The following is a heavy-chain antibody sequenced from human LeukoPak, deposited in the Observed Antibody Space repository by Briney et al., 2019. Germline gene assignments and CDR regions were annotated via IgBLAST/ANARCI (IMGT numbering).Heavy chain of an antibody. CDR1: GFTFSSYS. D-gene: IGHD3-22*01. CDR2: ISSSSSTI. Sequence: GGSLRLSCAASGFTFSSYSMNWVRQAPGKGLEWVSYISSSSSTIYYADSVKGRFTISRDNSKNTLYLQMNSLRAEDTAVYYCAKDLDSYYDSSGYVGYWGQGTLVTVSS. V-gene: IGHV3-48*01. CDR3: AKDLDSYYDSSGYVGY. J-gene: IGHJ4*02.